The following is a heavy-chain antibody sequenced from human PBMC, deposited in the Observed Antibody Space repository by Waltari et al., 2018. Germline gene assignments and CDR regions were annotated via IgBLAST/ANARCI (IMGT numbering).Heavy chain of an antibody. CDR3: ARVIVYSDSPVCDF. CDR2: ISSADYS. CDR1: GFTFSDYS. J-gene: IGHJ4*01. Sequence: EVQLVESGGGLVNAGGSLRLSCAASGFTFSDYSMTWVRQAPGKGREWVSAISSADYSLDADSMKGRFIISRDNAKNSLYLQMNGLSGEDTAVYYCARVIVYSDSPVCDFWGQGTLVIVSS. D-gene: IGHD2-21*01. V-gene: IGHV3-21*01.